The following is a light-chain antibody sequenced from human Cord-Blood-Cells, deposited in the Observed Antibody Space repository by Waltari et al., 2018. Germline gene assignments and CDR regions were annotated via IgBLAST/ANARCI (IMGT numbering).Light chain of an antibody. CDR3: CSYAGSSTV. Sequence: QSALTQPASVSGSPGQSTTISCTGTSSDVGSYTLVSWYQQHPGKAPKLMIYEGSKRPSGVSNRFSGSKSGNTASLTISGLQAEDEADYYCCSYAGSSTVFGGGTKLTVL. J-gene: IGLJ3*02. V-gene: IGLV2-23*01. CDR2: EGS. CDR1: SSDVGSYTL.